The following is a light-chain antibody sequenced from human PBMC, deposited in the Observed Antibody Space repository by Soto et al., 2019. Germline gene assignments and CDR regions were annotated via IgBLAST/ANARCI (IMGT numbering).Light chain of an antibody. J-gene: IGKJ2*01. Sequence: EIVITQTPATLSVSPGERATLSCRASQSVSSNLAWYQQKPGQAPRLVIYGASTRATGIPARFSGSGSGTEFTLTISSLQSEDFAVYYCQQYNNWNTFGQGTKLEIK. CDR2: GAS. CDR1: QSVSSN. V-gene: IGKV3-15*01. CDR3: QQYNNWNT.